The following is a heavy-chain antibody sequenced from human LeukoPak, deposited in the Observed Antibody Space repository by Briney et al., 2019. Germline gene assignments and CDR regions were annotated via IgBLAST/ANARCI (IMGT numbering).Heavy chain of an antibody. Sequence: GASVKVSCKASGYTFTSYYIHWVRQAPGQGLEWMGKINPSGGDTVYAQKFQARVTMTRDTSTSTVYMELGSLRSEDTAVYYCARPPYYYDSSGPWDYWGQGTLSPSPQ. J-gene: IGHJ4*02. CDR1: GYTFTSYY. CDR2: INPSGGDT. D-gene: IGHD3-22*01. CDR3: ARPPYYYDSSGPWDY. V-gene: IGHV1-46*01.